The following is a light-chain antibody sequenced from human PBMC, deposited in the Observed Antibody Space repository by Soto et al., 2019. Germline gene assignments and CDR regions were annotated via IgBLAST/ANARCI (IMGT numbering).Light chain of an antibody. CDR3: QQYNSDSPWT. V-gene: IGKV1-5*01. J-gene: IGKJ1*01. Sequence: IQMTQSPSALSYSVLALVTITFLASQSVNKWLAWFQQKPGKVPKLLIFDASTLQTGVPSRFGGGGSGTEFTLTISGLQPDDFATYYCQQYNSDSPWTFGPGTKVDIK. CDR2: DAS. CDR1: QSVNKW.